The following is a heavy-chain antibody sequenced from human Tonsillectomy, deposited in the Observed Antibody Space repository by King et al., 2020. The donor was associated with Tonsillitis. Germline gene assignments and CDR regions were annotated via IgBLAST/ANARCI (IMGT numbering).Heavy chain of an antibody. D-gene: IGHD5-18*01. V-gene: IGHV4-39*01. Sequence: LQLQESGPGLVKPSETLSLTCTVSGDSISSSSYYWGWIRQPPGKGLEWSGSISYIGSTYYNPSLKRPVTISVDTSKTQFSLNLTSVTAADTAVYYCARHQLATARFDCWGQGTLVTVSS. CDR2: ISYIGST. CDR3: ARHQLATARFDC. J-gene: IGHJ4*02. CDR1: GDSISSSSYY.